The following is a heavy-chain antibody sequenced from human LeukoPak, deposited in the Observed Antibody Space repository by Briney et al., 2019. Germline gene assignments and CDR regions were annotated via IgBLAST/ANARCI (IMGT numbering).Heavy chain of an antibody. CDR3: ARRLGRSFDY. CDR2: INIGNGNT. CDR1: GYTFINHA. D-gene: IGHD2-21*01. J-gene: IGHJ4*02. V-gene: IGHV1-3*04. Sequence: RASVKASCTASGYTFINHAIHWVRQAPGQRLEWMGWINIGNGNTKYSQNFQGRITITRDTSATTAYMDLSSLRSEDTAMYYCARRLGRSFDYWGQGTLVTVSS.